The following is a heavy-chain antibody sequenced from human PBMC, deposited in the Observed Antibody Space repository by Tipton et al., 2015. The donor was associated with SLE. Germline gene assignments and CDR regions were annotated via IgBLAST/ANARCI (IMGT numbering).Heavy chain of an antibody. Sequence: TLSLTCAVYGGSFSGYYWSWIRQPPGKGLEWIGEINHSGSTNYNPSLKSRVTISVDTSKNQFSLKLSSVTAADTAVYYCARALLAVAGRGYFQHWGQGTLVTVSS. CDR3: ARALLAVAGRGYFQH. CDR2: INHSGST. V-gene: IGHV4-34*01. J-gene: IGHJ1*01. CDR1: GGSFSGYY. D-gene: IGHD6-19*01.